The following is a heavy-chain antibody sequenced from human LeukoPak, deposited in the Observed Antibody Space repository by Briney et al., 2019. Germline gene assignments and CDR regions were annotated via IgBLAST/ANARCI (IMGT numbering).Heavy chain of an antibody. Sequence: HTGGTLRLSCAASGFTFSSYGMSWVRQAPGKGLEWVSAISGSGGSTYYADSVKGRFTISRDNSKNTLYLQMNSLRAEDTAVYYCATDGGPAYSSSWYLYWGQGSLVTVSS. CDR3: ATDGGPAYSSSWYLY. V-gene: IGHV3-23*01. CDR2: ISGSGGST. CDR1: GFTFSSYG. J-gene: IGHJ4*02. D-gene: IGHD6-13*01.